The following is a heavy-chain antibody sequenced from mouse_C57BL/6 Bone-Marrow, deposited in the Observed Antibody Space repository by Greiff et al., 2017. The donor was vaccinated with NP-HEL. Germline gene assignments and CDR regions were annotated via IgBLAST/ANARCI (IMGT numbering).Heavy chain of an antibody. CDR3: ARRATVPFAY. Sequence: QVQLQQSGAELVRPGTSVKVSCKASGYAFTNYLIEWVKQRPGQGLEWIGVIIPGSGGTNYNEKFKGKATLTADKSSSTAYMQLSSLTSEDSAVYFCARRATVPFAYWGQGTLVTVSA. J-gene: IGHJ3*01. CDR2: IIPGSGGT. CDR1: GYAFTNYL. D-gene: IGHD1-1*01. V-gene: IGHV1-54*01.